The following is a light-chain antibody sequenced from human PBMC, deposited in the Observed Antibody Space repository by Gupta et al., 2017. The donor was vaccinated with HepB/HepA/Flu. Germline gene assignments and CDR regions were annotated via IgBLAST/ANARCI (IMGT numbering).Light chain of an antibody. Sequence: DIQMTQSPSSLSASVGDRVTLTCLASQSIRSYLNWYKQKPGKAPKLLIYAASSWQSGVPSRFSGSGCGKDXTLTISXRQQEEFATYYCHQNDSNPQVTFGXGTQVEIK. CDR3: HQNDSNPQVT. CDR1: QSIRSY. CDR2: AAS. V-gene: IGKV1-39*01. J-gene: IGKJ5*01.